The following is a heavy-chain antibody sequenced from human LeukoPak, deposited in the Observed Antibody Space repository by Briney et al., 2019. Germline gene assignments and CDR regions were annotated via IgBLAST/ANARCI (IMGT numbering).Heavy chain of an antibody. V-gene: IGHV4-4*07. CDR1: GGSISSYY. CDR2: IYTSGST. CDR3: ARGAYYYGSGRDYFDY. D-gene: IGHD3-10*01. J-gene: IGHJ4*02. Sequence: PSETLSLTCTVSGGSISSYYWSWIRQPPGKGLEWIGRIYTSGSTNYNPSLKSRVTMSVDTSKNQFSLKLSSVTAADTAVYYCARGAYYYGSGRDYFDYWGQGTLVTVSS.